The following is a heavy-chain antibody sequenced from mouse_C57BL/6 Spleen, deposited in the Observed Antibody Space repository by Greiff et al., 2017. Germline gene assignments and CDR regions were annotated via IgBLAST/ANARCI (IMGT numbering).Heavy chain of an antibody. CDR1: GFNIKDYY. CDR3: TTGYYGSSYGWYFDV. CDR2: IDPEDGAT. V-gene: IGHV14-1*01. Sequence: EVQVVESGAELVRPGASVKLSCTASGFNIKDYYMHWVKQRPEQGLAWIGRIDPEDGATEYAPKFQGKATMTADTSSNTAYLQLSSLTSEDTAVYYCTTGYYGSSYGWYFDVWGTGTTVTVSS. D-gene: IGHD1-1*01. J-gene: IGHJ1*03.